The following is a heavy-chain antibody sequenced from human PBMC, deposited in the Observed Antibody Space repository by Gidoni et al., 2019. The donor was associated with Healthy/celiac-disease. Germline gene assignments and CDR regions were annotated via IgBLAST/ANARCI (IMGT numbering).Heavy chain of an antibody. CDR1: GFTFSSYA. J-gene: IGHJ4*02. CDR3: AKDPETGYSSSWYALDYFDY. CDR2: ISGSGGST. V-gene: IGHV3-23*01. D-gene: IGHD6-13*01. Sequence: EVQLLESGGDLVQPGGSLRLSCAASGFTFSSYAMSWVRQAPGKGLEWVSAISGSGGSTYYADSVKGRFTISRDNSKNTLYLQMNSLRAEDTAVYYCAKDPETGYSSSWYALDYFDYWGQGTLVTVSS.